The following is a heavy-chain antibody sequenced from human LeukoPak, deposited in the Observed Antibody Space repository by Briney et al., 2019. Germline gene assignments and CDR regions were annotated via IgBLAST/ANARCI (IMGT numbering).Heavy chain of an antibody. D-gene: IGHD6-19*01. CDR1: GYTFIRYY. Sequence: ASVTVSCKASGYTFIRYYIHWVRQAPGQGREWMGWINPNSGFTEYAQRFQGRVTMTRDPSVSTVDMELSSLRSDDTAVYYCTRVRSVVSSGDGLDVWGQGTTVTVSS. V-gene: IGHV1-2*02. J-gene: IGHJ6*02. CDR3: TRVRSVVSSGDGLDV. CDR2: INPNSGFT.